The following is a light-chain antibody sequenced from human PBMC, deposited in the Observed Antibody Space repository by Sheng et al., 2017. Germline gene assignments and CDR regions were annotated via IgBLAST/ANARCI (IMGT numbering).Light chain of an antibody. CDR3: QQSYSASVT. CDR2: AAS. J-gene: IGKJ1*01. CDR1: ETITNH. V-gene: IGKV1-39*01. Sequence: DIQMTQSPSSLSASVGDRVTITCRASETITNHLNWYQQKPGRATKLLILAASTLQSGVPSRFTGSESGTDFTLTISSLQPEDFATYYCQQSYSASVTFGQGTKVEI.